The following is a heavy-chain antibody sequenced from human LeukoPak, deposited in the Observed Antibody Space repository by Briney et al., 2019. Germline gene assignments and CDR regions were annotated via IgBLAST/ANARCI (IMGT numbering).Heavy chain of an antibody. J-gene: IGHJ4*02. CDR1: GGSISSYY. Sequence: SETLSLTCTVSGGSISSYYWSWIRQPPGKRLEWIGEINHSGSTNYNPSLKSRVTISVDTSKNQFSLKLSSVTAADTAVYYCVGTRPGPVRFDYWGQGTLVTVSS. CDR2: INHSGST. D-gene: IGHD1-26*01. CDR3: VGTRPGPVRFDY. V-gene: IGHV4-34*01.